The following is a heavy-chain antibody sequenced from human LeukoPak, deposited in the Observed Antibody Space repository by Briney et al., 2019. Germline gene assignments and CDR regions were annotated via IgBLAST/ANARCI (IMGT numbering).Heavy chain of an antibody. D-gene: IGHD2-2*01. CDR1: GFTFSSYW. J-gene: IGHJ5*02. CDR2: INTYGSST. CDR3: ARDQCTSTSCYGYNWFDP. V-gene: IGHV3-74*01. Sequence: GGSLRLSCAASGFTFSSYWMHWVRQAPGKGLVWVSRINTYGSSTSYADSVKGRFTISRDNAKNTLYLQMNSLRAEDTAVYYCARDQCTSTSCYGYNWFDPWGQGTLVPLSS.